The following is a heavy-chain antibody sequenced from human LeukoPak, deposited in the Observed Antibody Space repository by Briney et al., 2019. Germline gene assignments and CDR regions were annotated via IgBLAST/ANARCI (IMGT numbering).Heavy chain of an antibody. Sequence: SETLSLTCAVYGGSFSGYYWSWIRQPPGKGLEWIGEINHSGSTNYNPSLKSRVTISVGTSKNQFSLKLSSVTAADTAVYYCARGERGYSYGKTFDYWGQGTLVTVSS. J-gene: IGHJ4*02. D-gene: IGHD5-18*01. CDR2: INHSGST. CDR3: ARGERGYSYGKTFDY. V-gene: IGHV4-34*01. CDR1: GGSFSGYY.